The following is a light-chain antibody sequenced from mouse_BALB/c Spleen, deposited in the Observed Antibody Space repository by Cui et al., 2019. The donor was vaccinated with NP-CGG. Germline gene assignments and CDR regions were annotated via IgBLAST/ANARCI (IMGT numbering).Light chain of an antibody. V-gene: IGLV1*01. J-gene: IGLJ1*01. CDR1: TGAVTTSYY. CDR3: ALWYSNHWV. CDR2: GTN. Sequence: QPVCTHESALTTSPGETVTLTCRSSTGAVTTSYYANWVQEKPDHLFTGLIGGTNNRVPGVPARFSGSLIGDKAALTITGAQTEDEAIYFCALWYSNHWVFGGGTKLTVL.